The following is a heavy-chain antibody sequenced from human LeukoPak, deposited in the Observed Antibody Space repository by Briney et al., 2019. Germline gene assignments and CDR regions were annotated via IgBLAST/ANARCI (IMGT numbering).Heavy chain of an antibody. CDR2: ISYDGSNK. CDR3: ARDGLRGSSGWYGGAFDI. V-gene: IGHV3-30*04. J-gene: IGHJ3*02. D-gene: IGHD6-19*01. CDR1: GFTFSSYA. Sequence: GGSLRLSCAASGFTFSSYAMHWVRQAPGKGLEWVADISYDGSNKYYADSVKGRFTISRDNSKNTLYLQMNSLRAEDTAVYYCARDGLRGSSGWYGGAFDIWGQGTMVTVSS.